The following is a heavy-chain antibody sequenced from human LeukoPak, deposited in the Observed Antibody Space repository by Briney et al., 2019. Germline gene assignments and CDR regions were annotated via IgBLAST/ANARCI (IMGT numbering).Heavy chain of an antibody. Sequence: PSETLSLSFTVSGDSISSSSCCWDWIRQPPGKGLEWIGNIYNSANTHYNPSLKTRITMSVDTSKNQFSLKLNSVTAADTGIYYCARHSRSAYTGYENAFDIWGQGTMVTVSS. CDR2: IYNSANT. CDR1: GDSISSSSCC. CDR3: ARHSRSAYTGYENAFDI. J-gene: IGHJ3*02. D-gene: IGHD5-12*01. V-gene: IGHV4-39*01.